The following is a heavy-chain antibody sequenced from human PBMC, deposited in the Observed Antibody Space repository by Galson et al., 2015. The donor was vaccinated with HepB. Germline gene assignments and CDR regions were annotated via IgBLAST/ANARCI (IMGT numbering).Heavy chain of an antibody. CDR1: GSTFTSYY. CDR3: ARDYALRYDGSGYQMPYY. CDR2: INPSGGST. J-gene: IGHJ4*02. Sequence: SVTVSCKASGSTFTSYYMHWVRQAPGQGLEWMGIINPSGGSTSYAQKFQGRVTMTRDTSTSTVYMELSSLRSEDTAVYYCARDYALRYDGSGYQMPYYWGQGTLVTVSS. D-gene: IGHD3-22*01. V-gene: IGHV1-46*01.